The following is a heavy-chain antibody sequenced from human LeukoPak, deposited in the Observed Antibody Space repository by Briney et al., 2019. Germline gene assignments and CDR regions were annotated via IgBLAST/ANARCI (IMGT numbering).Heavy chain of an antibody. Sequence: PGGSLRLSCVASGFTFSTYGMSWVRQAPGKGLEWVSAISGSGGSTYYADSVKGRFTISRDNSKNTLYLQMNSLRAEDTAVYYCARDVEGIAVAGRGSAFDIWGQGTMVTVSS. CDR1: GFTFSTYG. D-gene: IGHD6-19*01. CDR2: ISGSGGST. V-gene: IGHV3-23*01. CDR3: ARDVEGIAVAGRGSAFDI. J-gene: IGHJ3*02.